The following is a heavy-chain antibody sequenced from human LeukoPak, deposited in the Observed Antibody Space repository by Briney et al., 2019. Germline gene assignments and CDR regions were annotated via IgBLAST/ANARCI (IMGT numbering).Heavy chain of an antibody. CDR2: INAGNGNT. CDR3: AREVGGGSFHFDY. Sequence: ASVKVSCKASGYTFTSFPLHWVRQAPGQRFEWMGWINAGNGNTKYSQKFQGRVTITRDTSASTAYMELSSLRSEDTAVYYCAREVGGGSFHFDYWGQGTLVTVSS. J-gene: IGHJ4*02. V-gene: IGHV1-3*01. D-gene: IGHD2-15*01. CDR1: GYTFTSFP.